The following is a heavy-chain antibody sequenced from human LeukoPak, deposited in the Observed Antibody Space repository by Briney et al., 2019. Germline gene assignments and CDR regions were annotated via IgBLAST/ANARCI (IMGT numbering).Heavy chain of an antibody. CDR1: GGTFGSYA. CDR3: ARHSYYDSWGPLFRDAFDI. J-gene: IGHJ3*02. CDR2: IIPIFGTA. V-gene: IGHV1-69*13. D-gene: IGHD3-3*01. Sequence: ASVKVSCKASGGTFGSYAISWVRQAPGQGLEWMGGIIPIFGTANYAQKFQGRVTITADESTSTAYMELSSLRSEDTAVYYCARHSYYDSWGPLFRDAFDIWGQGTMVTVSS.